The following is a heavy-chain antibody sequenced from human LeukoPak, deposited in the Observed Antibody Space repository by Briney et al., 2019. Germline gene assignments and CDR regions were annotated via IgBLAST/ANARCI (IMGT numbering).Heavy chain of an antibody. Sequence: ASVKVSCKASGYTFTSYGISWVRQAPGQGLEWMGWISAYNGNTNYAQKLQGRVTMTTDTSTSTAYMELSSLRSEDTAVYYCARDGFPSSSWYLFDYWGQGTLVTVSS. CDR3: ARDGFPSSSWYLFDY. CDR1: GYTFTSYG. J-gene: IGHJ4*02. V-gene: IGHV1-18*01. D-gene: IGHD6-13*01. CDR2: ISAYNGNT.